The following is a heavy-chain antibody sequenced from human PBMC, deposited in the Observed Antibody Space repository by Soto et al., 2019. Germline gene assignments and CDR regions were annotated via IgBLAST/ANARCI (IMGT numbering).Heavy chain of an antibody. J-gene: IGHJ4*02. Sequence: SETLSLTCTVSGGSISSYYWSWIRQPPGKGLEWIGYIYYSGSTNYNPSLKSRITMSVDASKNQFSLNLSSVTAADTAVYYCARRRGYSYGIDYWGQGILVTVSS. D-gene: IGHD5-18*01. CDR3: ARRRGYSYGIDY. CDR2: IYYSGST. CDR1: GGSISSYY. V-gene: IGHV4-59*08.